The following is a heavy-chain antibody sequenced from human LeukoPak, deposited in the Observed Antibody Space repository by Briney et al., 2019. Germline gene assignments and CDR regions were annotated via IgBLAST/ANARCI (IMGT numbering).Heavy chain of an antibody. D-gene: IGHD3-9*01. V-gene: IGHV3-30*02. CDR2: IRYNGSNK. Sequence: GGSLRLSCAASGFTFSSYGMHWVRQAPGKGLEWVAFIRYNGSNKYYADSVKGRFTISRDNSKNTLYLQMNSLGAEDTAVYYCAKDGILRYFDWSSLDYWGQGTLVTVSS. CDR1: GFTFSSYG. CDR3: AKDGILRYFDWSSLDY. J-gene: IGHJ4*02.